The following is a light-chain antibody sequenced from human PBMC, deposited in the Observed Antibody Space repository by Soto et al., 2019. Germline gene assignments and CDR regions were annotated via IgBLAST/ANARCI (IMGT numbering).Light chain of an antibody. V-gene: IGLV2-14*01. J-gene: IGLJ1*01. CDR2: EVS. CDR3: TSYAGDNNYL. CDR1: SSDVGGHNY. Sequence: QSVLTQPASVSGSPGQSITVSCTGTSSDVGGHNYVSWYQHHPGKAPKLIIYEVSDRPSGISSRFSGSKSGNTASLTISGLQAEDEADYYCTSYAGDNNYLFGTGTKVTVL.